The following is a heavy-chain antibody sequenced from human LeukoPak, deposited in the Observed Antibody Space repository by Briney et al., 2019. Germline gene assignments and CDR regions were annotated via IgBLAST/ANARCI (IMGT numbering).Heavy chain of an antibody. J-gene: IGHJ4*02. CDR3: ASYPRYSSSPPFDY. D-gene: IGHD6-6*01. CDR2: INRNTGDT. Sequence: ASVKVSCKASGYTFTGYYMHWVRQAPGQGLEWMGWINRNTGDTNYAQKFQGRVTMTRDTTISAAFMELTRLTSDDTAVYYCASYPRYSSSPPFDYWGQGALVTVSS. V-gene: IGHV1-2*02. CDR1: GYTFTGYY.